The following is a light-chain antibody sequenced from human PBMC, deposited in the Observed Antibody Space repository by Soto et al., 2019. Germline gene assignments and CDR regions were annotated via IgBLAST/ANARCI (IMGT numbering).Light chain of an antibody. Sequence: DIQMTQSPSTLSASVGDRVTITFRASQSITTWLAWYQQKPGKAPKLLISKASSLESGVPSRFSASGSGTEFTLTISSLQPDDFAVYYCQQYNNWPTFGQGTRLEIK. CDR2: KAS. V-gene: IGKV1-5*03. CDR3: QQYNNWPT. J-gene: IGKJ5*01. CDR1: QSITTW.